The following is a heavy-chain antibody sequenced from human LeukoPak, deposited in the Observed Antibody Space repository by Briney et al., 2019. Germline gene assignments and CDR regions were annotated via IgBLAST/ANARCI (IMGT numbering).Heavy chain of an antibody. V-gene: IGHV4-39*07. Sequence: PSETLSLTCTVSGGSISSSSYYWGWVRQPPGKGLEWIASIYYSGSSYYNPSLKSRVTMSVDTSKNQFSLKLSSVTAADTAIYYCVRLDYSNFFDYWGQGNLVTVSS. J-gene: IGHJ4*02. CDR3: VRLDYSNFFDY. D-gene: IGHD4-11*01. CDR2: IYYSGSS. CDR1: GGSISSSSYY.